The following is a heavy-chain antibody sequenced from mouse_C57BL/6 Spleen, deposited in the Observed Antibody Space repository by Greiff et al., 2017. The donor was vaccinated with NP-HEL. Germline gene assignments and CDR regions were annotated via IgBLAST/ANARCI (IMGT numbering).Heavy chain of an antibody. CDR2: ISGGGGTT. J-gene: IGHJ1*03. V-gene: IGHV5-9*01. Sequence: EVMLVESGGGLVKPGGSLKLSCAASGFTFRSYTMSWVRQTPEKRLEWVATISGGGGTTYYPDSVKGRFTISRDNAKNTLYLQMSSRRSEDTALYYCARLYGDYDGWYFDVWGTGTTVTVSS. CDR1: GFTFRSYT. CDR3: ARLYGDYDGWYFDV. D-gene: IGHD2-4*01.